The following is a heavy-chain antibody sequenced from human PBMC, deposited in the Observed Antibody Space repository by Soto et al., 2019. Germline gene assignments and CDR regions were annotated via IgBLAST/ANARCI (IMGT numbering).Heavy chain of an antibody. D-gene: IGHD6-25*01. Sequence: QVQLVQSGAEVKKPGSSVKVSCKASGGTFSTYTIIWVRQAPGQGLEWMGRILPMLDITNSAQRFQGRVRITADKSTRTAYLELRSVRSADTAVYYCTPGSGSAETFDIWGRGTMVTVSS. V-gene: IGHV1-69*02. CDR2: ILPMLDIT. J-gene: IGHJ3*02. CDR1: GGTFSTYT. CDR3: TPGSGSAETFDI.